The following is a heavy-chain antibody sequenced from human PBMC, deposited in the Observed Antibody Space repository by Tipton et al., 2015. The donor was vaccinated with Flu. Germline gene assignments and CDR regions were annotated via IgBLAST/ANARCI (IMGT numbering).Heavy chain of an antibody. CDR2: INHSGST. J-gene: IGHJ4*02. CDR3: ARLVDYYDSSGLVDY. Sequence: TLSLTCTVSGGSISSYYWSWIRQPPGKGLEWIGEINHSGSTNYNPSLKSRVTISVDTSKNQFSLKLSSVTAADTAVYYCARLVDYYDSSGLVDYWGQGTLVTVSS. D-gene: IGHD3-22*01. CDR1: GGSISSYY. V-gene: IGHV4-34*01.